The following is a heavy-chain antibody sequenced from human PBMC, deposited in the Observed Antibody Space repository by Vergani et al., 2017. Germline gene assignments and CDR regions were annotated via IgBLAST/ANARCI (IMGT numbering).Heavy chain of an antibody. D-gene: IGHD2/OR15-2a*01. CDR2: ISAYNGGT. V-gene: IGHV1-2*04. J-gene: IGHJ6*03. Sequence: QVQLVQSGSELKKPGASVKVSCKASGYTFTSYAMNWVRQAPGQGLEWMGWISAYNGGTNYAQKFQGWVTMTRDTSISTAYMELSRLRSDDTAVYYCARDRTSNNYYYMDVWGKGTTVTVSS. CDR1: GYTFTSYA. CDR3: ARDRTSNNYYYMDV.